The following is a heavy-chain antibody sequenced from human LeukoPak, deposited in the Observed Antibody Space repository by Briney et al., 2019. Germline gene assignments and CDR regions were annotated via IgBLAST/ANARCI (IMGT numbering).Heavy chain of an antibody. CDR1: GFTFSTYA. V-gene: IGHV3-23*01. CDR3: AKEYYYDSSGSYRAGDAFDI. J-gene: IGHJ3*02. D-gene: IGHD3-22*01. Sequence: GGSLRLSCAASGFTFSTYAMSWVRQAPGKGLEWVSTTSGGGGSTYYADSAKGRFTISRDNSKNTLYLQMNSLRAEDTAIYYCAKEYYYDSSGSYRAGDAFDIWGQGTMVTVSS. CDR2: TSGGGGST.